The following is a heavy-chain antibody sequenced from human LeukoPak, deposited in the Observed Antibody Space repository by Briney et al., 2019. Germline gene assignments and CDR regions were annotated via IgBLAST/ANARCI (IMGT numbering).Heavy chain of an antibody. CDR3: ATEDYYDSGSNDS. D-gene: IGHD3-22*01. Sequence: ASVKVSCKASGYTFTSYDINWVRQATGQGLEWMGWMNPNSGNTGYAQKFQGRVTITRNTSISTAYMELRSLRSEDTAVYYCATEDYYDSGSNDSWGQGTLVTVSS. CDR1: GYTFTSYD. J-gene: IGHJ5*01. V-gene: IGHV1-8*03. CDR2: MNPNSGNT.